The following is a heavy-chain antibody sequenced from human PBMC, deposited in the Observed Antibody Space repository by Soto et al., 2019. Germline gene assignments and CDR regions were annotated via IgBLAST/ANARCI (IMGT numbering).Heavy chain of an antibody. J-gene: IGHJ5*02. CDR3: ARVGAGRGFDP. CDR1: GGSISSSSYY. Sequence: PSETLSLTCTVSGGSISSSSYYWGWIRQPPGKGLEWIGSIYYSGSTYYNPSLKSRVTISVDTSKNQFSLKLSSVTAADTAVYYCARVGAGRGFDPWGQGTLVTVSS. CDR2: IYYSGST. V-gene: IGHV4-39*07.